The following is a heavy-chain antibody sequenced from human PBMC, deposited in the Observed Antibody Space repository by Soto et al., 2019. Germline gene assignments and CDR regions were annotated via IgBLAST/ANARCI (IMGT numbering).Heavy chain of an antibody. Sequence: GGSLRLSCAASGFTFSSYAMSWVRQAPGKGLEWVSAISGSGGSTYYADSVKARFTISRDNSKNTLYLQMNSLRAEDTAVYYCAKPGRVDTRSYYDFWSFQDYYYYGMDVWGQGTTVTVSS. CDR3: AKPGRVDTRSYYDFWSFQDYYYYGMDV. CDR1: GFTFSSYA. CDR2: ISGSGGST. J-gene: IGHJ6*02. D-gene: IGHD3-3*01. V-gene: IGHV3-23*01.